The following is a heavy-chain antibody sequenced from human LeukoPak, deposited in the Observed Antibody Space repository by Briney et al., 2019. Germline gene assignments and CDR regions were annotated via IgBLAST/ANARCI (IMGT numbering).Heavy chain of an antibody. CDR2: IFPDSGDT. CDR3: ARGGRNFLWDYTDL. D-gene: IGHD1-26*01. Sequence: ASVKVSCKASGYPFAGYHIHWVRQAPGQGLEWMGCIFPDSGDTNYTQKFQGRVTLTRDTSISTAYMQLSRLRADDTAVYYCARGGRNFLWDYTDLWAQGTLVTVSS. V-gene: IGHV1-2*02. J-gene: IGHJ5*02. CDR1: GYPFAGYH.